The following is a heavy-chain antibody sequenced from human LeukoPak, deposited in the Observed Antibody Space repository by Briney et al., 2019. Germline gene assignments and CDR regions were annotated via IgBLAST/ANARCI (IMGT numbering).Heavy chain of an antibody. CDR1: GYTFTSYY. CDR3: ASHSSTAREYYYYMDV. J-gene: IGHJ6*03. CDR2: INPSGGST. V-gene: IGHV1-46*01. Sequence: GASVKVSCKASGYTFTSYYMHWVRQAPGQGLEWMGIINPSGGSTSYAQKFQGRVTMTRDMSTSTVYMELSSLRSEDTAVYYCASHSSTAREYYYYMDVWGKGTTATISS. D-gene: IGHD2-21*02.